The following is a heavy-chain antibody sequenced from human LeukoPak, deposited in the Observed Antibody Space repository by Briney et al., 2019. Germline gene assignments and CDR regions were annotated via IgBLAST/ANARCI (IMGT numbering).Heavy chain of an antibody. Sequence: GGSLRLSCAASGFTFDDYGMSWVRQAPGKGLEWVAYIKHDGSEKYHVDSVKGRFTISRDNAKNSLYLQMNSLRADDTAVYYCARARRPDGVVPAARYMDVWGKGTTVTVSS. CDR1: GFTFDDYG. D-gene: IGHD2-2*01. J-gene: IGHJ6*03. CDR2: IKHDGSEK. V-gene: IGHV3-7*01. CDR3: ARARRPDGVVPAARYMDV.